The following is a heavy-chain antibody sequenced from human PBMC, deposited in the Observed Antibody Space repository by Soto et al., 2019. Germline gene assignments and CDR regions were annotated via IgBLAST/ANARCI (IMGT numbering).Heavy chain of an antibody. CDR2: FDPEDGET. CDR1: GYTLTELS. Sequence: ASVKVSCKVSGYTLTELSMHWVRQAPGKGLEWMGGFDPEDGETIYAQKFQGRVTMTEDTSTDTAYMELSSLRSEDTAVYYCATGDRRTESFDYWGQGTLVTVSS. D-gene: IGHD1-1*01. J-gene: IGHJ4*02. V-gene: IGHV1-24*01. CDR3: ATGDRRTESFDY.